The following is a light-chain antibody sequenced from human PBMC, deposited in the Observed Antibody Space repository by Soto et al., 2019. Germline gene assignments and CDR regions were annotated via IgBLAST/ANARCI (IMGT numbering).Light chain of an antibody. CDR2: AAS. J-gene: IGKJ2*01. CDR1: HGIGNY. V-gene: IGKV1-16*02. Sequence: DIQMTQSPSSLSASVGDRVTITCRASHGIGNYLAWFQQRPGKAPTSLIYAASSLQSGVPSKFSGSGSGTDFTLTISSLQPEDFATYYCQQYNSYPYTFGQGTKLEIK. CDR3: QQYNSYPYT.